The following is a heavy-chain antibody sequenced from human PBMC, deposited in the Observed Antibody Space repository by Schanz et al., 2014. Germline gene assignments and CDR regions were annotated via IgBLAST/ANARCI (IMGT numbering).Heavy chain of an antibody. D-gene: IGHD3-10*01. V-gene: IGHV3-11*06. CDR3: ARDNYYGSGSCAY. J-gene: IGHJ4*02. CDR2: ISSGSSYA. CDR1: RFTFRDYY. Sequence: QVQLVESGGGLVKPGGSLRLSCAASRFTFRDYYMSWIRQAPGKGLEWVSDISSGSSYANYADSVKGRFTISRDNAKNSMYLHMKSLRGEDTAVYYCARDNYYGSGSCAYWGQGTLVTVSS.